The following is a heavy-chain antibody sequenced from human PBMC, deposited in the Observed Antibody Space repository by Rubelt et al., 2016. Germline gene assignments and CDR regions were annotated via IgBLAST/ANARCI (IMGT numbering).Heavy chain of an antibody. J-gene: IGHJ4*02. Sequence: QVQLVESGGGVVQPGRSLRLSCAASGFTFSSYGMHWVRQAPGKGLEWVAVIWYDGSNKYYADSVKGRFTISRDNSKNTLYLQMNSLRAEDTAVYYCARSGYYDSSGYDDYWGQGTLVTVSS. V-gene: IGHV3-33*01. CDR1: GFTFSSYG. CDR2: IWYDGSNK. CDR3: ARSGYYDSSGYDDY. D-gene: IGHD3-22*01.